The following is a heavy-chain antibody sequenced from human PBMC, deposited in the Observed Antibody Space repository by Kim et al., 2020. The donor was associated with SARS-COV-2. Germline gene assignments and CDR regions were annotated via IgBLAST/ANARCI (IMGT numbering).Heavy chain of an antibody. CDR3: ARASSYCSSTSCYPAGFDP. V-gene: IGHV1-3*01. CDR2: INAGNGNT. J-gene: IGHJ5*02. D-gene: IGHD2-2*01. CDR1: GYTFTSCA. Sequence: ASVKVSCKASGYTFTSCAMHWVRQAPGQRLEWMGWINAGNGNTKYSQKFQGRVTITRDTSASTAYMELSSLRSEDTAVYYCARASSYCSSTSCYPAGFDPWGQGTLVTVSS.